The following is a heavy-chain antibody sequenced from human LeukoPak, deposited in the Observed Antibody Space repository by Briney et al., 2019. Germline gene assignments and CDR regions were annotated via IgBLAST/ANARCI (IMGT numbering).Heavy chain of an antibody. Sequence: GASVKVSCKASGHTFTNYALNWVRQAPGQGLQWMGWINTNTGNPTYAQGFTGRFVFSLDTSVSTAYLQISSLKAEDAAVYYCASWMAADGTGSAFDIWGQGTMVTVSS. CDR2: INTNTGNP. V-gene: IGHV7-4-1*02. J-gene: IGHJ3*02. CDR3: ASWMAADGTGSAFDI. D-gene: IGHD6-13*01. CDR1: GHTFTNYA.